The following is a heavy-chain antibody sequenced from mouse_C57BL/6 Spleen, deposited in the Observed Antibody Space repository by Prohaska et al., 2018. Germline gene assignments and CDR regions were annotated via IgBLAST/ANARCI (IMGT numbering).Heavy chain of an antibody. CDR3: ARDDTTVVATNFDV. D-gene: IGHD1-1*01. V-gene: IGHV5-4*01. CDR2: LSDGGSYT. J-gene: IGHJ1*03. CDR1: GFTFSSYA. Sequence: EVQLVESGGGLVKPGGSLKLSCAASGFTFSSYAMSWVRQTPEKRLEWVATLSDGGSYTYYPDNVKGRFTISRDNAKNNLYLQMSHLKSEDTAMYYCARDDTTVVATNFDVWGTGTTVTVSS.